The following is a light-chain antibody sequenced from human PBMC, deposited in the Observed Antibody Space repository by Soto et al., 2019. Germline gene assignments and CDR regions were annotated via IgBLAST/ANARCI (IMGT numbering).Light chain of an antibody. Sequence: QSVLTQPASVSGSPGQSITISCTGTSSDVGVYNYVSWYQQHPGKAPKLMIYEVSNRPSGVSNRFSGSKSGNTASLTISGLQAEDEADYYCSSYRSRSPCVFGTGTRSPS. CDR3: SSYRSRSPCV. J-gene: IGLJ1*01. V-gene: IGLV2-14*01. CDR1: SSDVGVYNY. CDR2: EVS.